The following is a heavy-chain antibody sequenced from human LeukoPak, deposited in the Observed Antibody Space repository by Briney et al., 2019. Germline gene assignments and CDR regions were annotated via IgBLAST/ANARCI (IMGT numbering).Heavy chain of an antibody. D-gene: IGHD3-22*01. J-gene: IGHJ1*01. CDR2: IIPIFGTT. V-gene: IGHV1-69*06. Sequence: SVKVSCMASGGTFSSYGISWVRPAPGQGLEWMARIIPIFGTTNYAQKFQGRVTITADTSTSIAYMDLRSLRSEDTAVYYCARDYYYDSSGYHPAEYFNHWGQGTLVTVSS. CDR3: ARDYYYDSSGYHPAEYFNH. CDR1: GGTFSSYG.